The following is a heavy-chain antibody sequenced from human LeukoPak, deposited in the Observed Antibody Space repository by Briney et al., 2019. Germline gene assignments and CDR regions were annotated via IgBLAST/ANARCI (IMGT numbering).Heavy chain of an antibody. CDR3: ARDPTV. CDR1: GFTFSSYA. D-gene: IGHD4-17*01. J-gene: IGHJ4*02. CDR2: ISYDGSNK. Sequence: GSLRLSCAASGFTFSSYAMHRVRQAPGKGLEWVAVISYDGSNKYYADSVKGRFTISRDNSKNTLYLQMNSLRAEDTAVYYCARDPTVWGQGTLVTVSS. V-gene: IGHV3-30*01.